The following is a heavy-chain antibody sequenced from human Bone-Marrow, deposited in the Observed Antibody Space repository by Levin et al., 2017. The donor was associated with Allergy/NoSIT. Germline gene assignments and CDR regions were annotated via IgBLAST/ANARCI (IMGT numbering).Heavy chain of an antibody. CDR2: IKEDGSEK. J-gene: IGHJ4*02. Sequence: QPGGSLRLSCAASGFTFSSYWMSWVRQAPGRGLEWVANIKEDGSEKYYVDSVKGRFTISRDNAKNSLYLQMNSLRAEDTAVYYCARFSVVAASHFDYWGQGTLVTVSS. D-gene: IGHD2-15*01. CDR3: ARFSVVAASHFDY. V-gene: IGHV3-7*01. CDR1: GFTFSSYW.